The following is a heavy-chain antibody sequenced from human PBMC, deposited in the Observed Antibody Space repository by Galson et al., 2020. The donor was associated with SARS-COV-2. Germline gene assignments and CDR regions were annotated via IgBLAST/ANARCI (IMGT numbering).Heavy chain of an antibody. Sequence: SETLSLTCTVSGYSVSTTNYWGWVRQPPGRGLEWIGSVYPSGTTNYNPSLKSRVTISVDTSKNQFSLRLDSVTAADTALYYCARQGVNMIVLVTVPGWYFDLWCRVTLVTVSS. CDR2: VYPSGTT. CDR3: ARQGVNMIVLVTVPGWYFDL. D-gene: IGHD3-22*01. V-gene: IGHV4-38-2*02. CDR1: GYSVSTTNY. J-gene: IGHJ2*01.